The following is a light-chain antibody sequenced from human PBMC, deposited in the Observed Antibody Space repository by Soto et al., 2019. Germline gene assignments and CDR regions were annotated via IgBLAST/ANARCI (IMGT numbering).Light chain of an antibody. CDR2: GAS. V-gene: IGKV3-20*01. CDR1: QSVSSSY. CDR3: QQYSKWPIT. Sequence: EIVLTQSPGTLSLSPGERATLSCRASQSVSSSYLAWYQRKPGQAPRLLIYGASSRATGIPDRFSGSGSGTEFSLTISSLQSEDFAVYYCQQYSKWPITFGQGTRLEIK. J-gene: IGKJ5*01.